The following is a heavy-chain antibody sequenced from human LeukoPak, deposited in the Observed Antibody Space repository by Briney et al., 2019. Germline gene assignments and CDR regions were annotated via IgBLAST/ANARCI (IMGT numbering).Heavy chain of an antibody. J-gene: IGHJ4*02. CDR3: ARADMVRGVPFDY. Sequence: GASVKVSCKASGYTFTGCYMHWVRQAPGQGLEWMGWINPNSGGTNYAQKFQGWVTMTRDTSISTAYMELSRLRSDDTAVYYCARADMVRGVPFDYWAQGTLVTVSS. CDR1: GYTFTGCY. V-gene: IGHV1-2*04. CDR2: INPNSGGT. D-gene: IGHD3-10*01.